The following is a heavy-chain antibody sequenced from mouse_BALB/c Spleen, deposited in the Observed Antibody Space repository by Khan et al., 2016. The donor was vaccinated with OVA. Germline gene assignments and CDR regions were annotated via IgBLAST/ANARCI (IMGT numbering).Heavy chain of an antibody. V-gene: IGHV3-2*02. CDR1: GYSITSDYA. J-gene: IGHJ2*01. D-gene: IGHD1-1*01. Sequence: VQLKESGPGLVKPSQSLSLTCTVTGYSITSDYAWNWIRQFPGNKLEWMAYITYSGSTGYNPSLKSRISITRDTSKNQFFLQLNSVTTEDTATYDCARDYGSSYLFFDYWGQGTTLTVSS. CDR3: ARDYGSSYLFFDY. CDR2: ITYSGST.